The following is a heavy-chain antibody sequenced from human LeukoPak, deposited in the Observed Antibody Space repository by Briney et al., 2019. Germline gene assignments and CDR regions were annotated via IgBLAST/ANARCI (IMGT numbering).Heavy chain of an antibody. J-gene: IGHJ4*02. D-gene: IGHD6-19*01. CDR3: TRLDSSGWSDY. CDR2: IRSKANSYAT. CDR1: GLTFSGSA. V-gene: IGHV3-73*01. Sequence: GGSLRLSRAASGLTFSGSAMHWVRQASGKGLGWVGRIRSKANSYATAYAASVKGRFTISRDDSKNTAYLQMNSLKTEDTAVYYCTRLDSSGWSDYWGQGTLVTVSS.